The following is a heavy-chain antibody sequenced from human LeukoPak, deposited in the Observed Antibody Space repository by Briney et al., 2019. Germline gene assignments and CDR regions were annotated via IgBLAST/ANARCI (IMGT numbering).Heavy chain of an antibody. D-gene: IGHD3-10*01. Sequence: GGSLRLSCAASGFTFSSYAMSWVRQAPGKGLEWVSAISGSGGSTYYADSVKGRFTISRDNSKNTLYLQMNSLRAEDTAVYYCAKTLGITMVRGVTVAWFDPWGQGTLVTVSS. V-gene: IGHV3-23*01. CDR1: GFTFSSYA. CDR3: AKTLGITMVRGVTVAWFDP. J-gene: IGHJ5*02. CDR2: ISGSGGST.